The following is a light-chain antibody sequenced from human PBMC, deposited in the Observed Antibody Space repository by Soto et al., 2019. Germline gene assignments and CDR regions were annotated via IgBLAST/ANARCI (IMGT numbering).Light chain of an antibody. Sequence: DIQMSQSPSSLSASVRDRVTITCRASQTISRYLNWYQQKPGKAPKLLIFAASSLQSGVPSRFSGSGSGTDFTLTIDSLQPEDFATYYCQQVKTYPRTFGGGTKVEIK. CDR1: QTISRY. J-gene: IGKJ4*01. CDR2: AAS. V-gene: IGKV1-39*01. CDR3: QQVKTYPRT.